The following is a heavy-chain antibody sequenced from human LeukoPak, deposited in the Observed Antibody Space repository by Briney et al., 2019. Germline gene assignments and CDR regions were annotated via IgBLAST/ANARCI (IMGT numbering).Heavy chain of an antibody. V-gene: IGHV3-48*03. Sequence: PGGSLILSCAASGFSFSSYEMNWVRQAPRKGLEWVSYISSSGDIIYYADSVRGRLTFSRDNAKNSLYLQMNSLRDEDTAVYYCARDQRAVAGSWFDPWGQGTLVTVSS. CDR1: GFSFSSYE. CDR2: ISSSGDII. D-gene: IGHD6-19*01. CDR3: ARDQRAVAGSWFDP. J-gene: IGHJ5*02.